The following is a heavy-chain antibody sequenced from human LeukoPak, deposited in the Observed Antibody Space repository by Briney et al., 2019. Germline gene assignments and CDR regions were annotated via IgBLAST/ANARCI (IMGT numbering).Heavy chain of an antibody. J-gene: IGHJ4*02. Sequence: GGSLRLSCAASGFTFSKYWMTWVRQATGKGLQWVAHIKGDGSDKYYVDSVKGRFTISRDNAKTSLYLQMNSLRSEDTAVYYCATDDVTTGTKTALGYWGQGTLVTVSS. D-gene: IGHD1-1*01. CDR2: IKGDGSDK. CDR3: ATDDVTTGTKTALGY. V-gene: IGHV3-7*05. CDR1: GFTFSKYW.